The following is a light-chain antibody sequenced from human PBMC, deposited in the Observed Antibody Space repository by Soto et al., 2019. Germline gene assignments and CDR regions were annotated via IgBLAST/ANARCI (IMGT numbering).Light chain of an antibody. CDR3: QQYNNWPRT. CDR2: GAS. J-gene: IGKJ1*01. CDR1: QSVSSDY. V-gene: IGKV3-20*01. Sequence: ETVLTQSPGTLSLSPGERATLSCRASQSVSSDYLAWYQHKPGQAPRLLIHGASSRATGIPDRFSGSGSGTDFTLTISRLEPEDFAVYYCQQYNNWPRTFGQGTKVDIK.